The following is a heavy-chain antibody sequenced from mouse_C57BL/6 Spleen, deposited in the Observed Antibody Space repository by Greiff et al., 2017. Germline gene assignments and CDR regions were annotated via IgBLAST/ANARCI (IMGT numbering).Heavy chain of an antibody. CDR2: IYPSDSST. CDR3: ATGYYSGSSDDWYFDV. D-gene: IGHD1-1*01. J-gene: IGHJ1*03. Sequence: MPGPGLEWIGEIYPSDSSTNYNQKFKGKSTLTVDKSSSTAYMQLSSLTAEDSAVYYCATGYYSGSSDDWYFDVWGTGTTVTVSS. V-gene: IGHV1-69*01.